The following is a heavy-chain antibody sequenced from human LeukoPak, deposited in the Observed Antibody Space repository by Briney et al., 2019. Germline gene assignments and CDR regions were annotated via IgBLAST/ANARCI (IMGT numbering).Heavy chain of an antibody. CDR2: IRYDGSNK. J-gene: IGHJ4*02. CDR3: AKEAVSGSYGHFDY. Sequence: GALRLSCAASGFTFSRYWIHWVRQAPGKGLEWVAFIRYDGSNKYYADSVKGRFTISRDNSKNTLYLQMNSLRAEDTAVYYCAKEAVSGSYGHFDYWGQGTLVTVSS. CDR1: GFTFSRYW. V-gene: IGHV3-30*02. D-gene: IGHD1-26*01.